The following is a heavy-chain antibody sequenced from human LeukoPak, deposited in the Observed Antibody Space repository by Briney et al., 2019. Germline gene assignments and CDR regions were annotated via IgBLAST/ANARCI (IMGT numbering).Heavy chain of an antibody. J-gene: IGHJ4*02. V-gene: IGHV4-4*07. CDR3: ARDGLVVVPAATYDSPFDY. Sequence: PSETLSLTCTVSGGSISSYYWSWIRQPAGKGLEWIGRIYTSGSTNYNPSLKSRVTMSVDTSKNQFSLKLSSVTAADTAVYYCARDGLVVVPAATYDSPFDYWGQGTLVTVSS. CDR2: IYTSGST. D-gene: IGHD2-2*01. CDR1: GGSISSYY.